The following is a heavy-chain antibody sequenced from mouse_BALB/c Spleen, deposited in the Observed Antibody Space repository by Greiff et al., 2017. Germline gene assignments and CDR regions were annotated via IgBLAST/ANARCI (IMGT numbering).Heavy chain of an antibody. D-gene: IGHD2-4*01. V-gene: IGHV2-9*02. CDR2: IWAGGST. J-gene: IGHJ2*01. CDR3: ARIADYDYDGYYFDY. CDR1: GFSLTSYG. Sequence: VHLVESGPGLVAPSQSLSITCTVSGFSLTSYGVHWVRQPPGKGLEWLGVIWAGGSTNYNSALMSRLSISKDNSKSQVFLKMNSLQTDDTAMYYCARIADYDYDGYYFDYWGQGTTLTVSS.